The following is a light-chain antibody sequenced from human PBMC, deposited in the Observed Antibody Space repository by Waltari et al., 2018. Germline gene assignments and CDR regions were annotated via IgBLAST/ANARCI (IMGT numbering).Light chain of an antibody. Sequence: QTVVTQEPSLSVSPGGTVTLTCALSSGSLSSTSYATWYWQTPGQDPPTFGHHGKSRSFGVPDHFSCSVLGKKAALTITGAQADDVSDYFCSVYMGSGVWVFGGGTKLTVL. J-gene: IGLJ3*02. CDR3: SVYMGSGVWV. CDR2: HGK. CDR1: SGSLSSTSY. V-gene: IGLV8-61*01.